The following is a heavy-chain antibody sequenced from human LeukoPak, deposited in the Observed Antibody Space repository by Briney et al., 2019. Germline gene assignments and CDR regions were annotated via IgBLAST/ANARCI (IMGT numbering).Heavy chain of an antibody. V-gene: IGHV4-34*01. CDR3: ARGANYYGSGSYYY. Sequence: PSETLSLTCAVYGGSFSGYYWSWIRQPPGKGLEWIGEINHSGSTNYNPSLKGRVTISVDTSKNQFSLKLSSVTAADTAVYYCARGANYYGSGSYYYWGQGTLVTVSS. D-gene: IGHD3-10*01. CDR2: INHSGST. CDR1: GGSFSGYY. J-gene: IGHJ4*02.